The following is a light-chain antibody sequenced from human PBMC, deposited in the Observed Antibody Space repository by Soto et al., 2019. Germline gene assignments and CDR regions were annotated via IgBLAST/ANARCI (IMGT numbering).Light chain of an antibody. Sequence: DIQMTQSPASLSASVGDRVTITCRASQGISSWLAWYQQKPGKAPKLLIYAASSLQSGVPSRFSGSGSGTEFTLTISSLQPDDFATYYCQQYNYYSRTFGQGTKVDIK. V-gene: IGKV1D-16*01. CDR2: AAS. J-gene: IGKJ1*01. CDR1: QGISSW. CDR3: QQYNYYSRT.